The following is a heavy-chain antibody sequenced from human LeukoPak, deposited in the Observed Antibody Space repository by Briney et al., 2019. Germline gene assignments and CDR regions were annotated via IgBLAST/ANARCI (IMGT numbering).Heavy chain of an antibody. CDR2: IGTAGDT. CDR3: ARDGGGEYDILAFDS. D-gene: IGHD3-9*01. V-gene: IGHV3-13*01. CDR1: GFTFSSYD. Sequence: GGSLRLSCAASGFTFSSYDMHSVRQATAKGQEWVSAIGTAGDTYYPGPVKGRFTISRENAKNTLSLQMNSLRAADTAVYYCARDGGGEYDILAFDSWGQGTMVTVSS. J-gene: IGHJ3*02.